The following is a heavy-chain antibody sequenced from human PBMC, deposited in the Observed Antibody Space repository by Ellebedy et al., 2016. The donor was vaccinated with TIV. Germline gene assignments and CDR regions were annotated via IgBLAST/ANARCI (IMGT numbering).Heavy chain of an antibody. J-gene: IGHJ4*02. CDR3: ARTTGYSSGYPRLNY. CDR1: GYTFTGYY. V-gene: IGHV1-2*02. CDR2: INTNSGGT. Sequence: ASVKVSCKASGYTFTGYYMHWVRQAPGQGLEWMGWINTNSGGTNYAQKLQGRVTMTTDTSTSTAYMELRSLRSDDTAVYYCARTTGYSSGYPRLNYWGQGTLVTVSS. D-gene: IGHD3-22*01.